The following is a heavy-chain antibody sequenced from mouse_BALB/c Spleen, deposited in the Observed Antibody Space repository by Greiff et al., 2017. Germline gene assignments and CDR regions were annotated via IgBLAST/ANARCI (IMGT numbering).Heavy chain of an antibody. CDR3: ARGYGSSYFDY. CDR1: GYTFTSYW. D-gene: IGHD1-1*01. Sequence: QVQLQQSGAELARPGASVKLSCKASGYTFTSYWMQWVKQRPGQGLEWIGAIYPGDGDTRYTQKFKGKATLTADKSSSTAYMQLSSLASEDSAVYYCARGYGSSYFDYWGQGTTLTVSS. CDR2: IYPGDGDT. J-gene: IGHJ2*01. V-gene: IGHV1-87*01.